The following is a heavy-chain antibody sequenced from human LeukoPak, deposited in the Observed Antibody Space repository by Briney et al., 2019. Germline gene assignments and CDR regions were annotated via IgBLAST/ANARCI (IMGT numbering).Heavy chain of an antibody. J-gene: IGHJ4*02. CDR1: GFTFSNYW. Sequence: GGSLRLSCAASGFTFSNYWMHWVRQAPGKGLVWVSRIDSDGISTSYADSVKGRFTISRDNAKNTLYLQMNSLRAEDTAVYYCAGVLGRYSYGGAFDYWGQGTLVTVSS. V-gene: IGHV3-74*01. CDR2: IDSDGIST. D-gene: IGHD5-18*01. CDR3: AGVLGRYSYGGAFDY.